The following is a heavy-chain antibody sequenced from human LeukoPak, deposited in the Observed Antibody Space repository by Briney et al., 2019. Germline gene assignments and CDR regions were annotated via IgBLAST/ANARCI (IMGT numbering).Heavy chain of an antibody. Sequence: SETLSLTCTVSGGSISSYYWSWIRQPPGKGLEWIGYIYYSGSTNYNPSLKSRVTISVDTSKNQFSLKLSSVTAADTAVYYCARRGTRELLAYYYYCYMDVWGKGTTVTISS. CDR3: ARRGTRELLAYYYYCYMDV. D-gene: IGHD1-26*01. J-gene: IGHJ6*03. CDR1: GGSISSYY. V-gene: IGHV4-59*12. CDR2: IYYSGST.